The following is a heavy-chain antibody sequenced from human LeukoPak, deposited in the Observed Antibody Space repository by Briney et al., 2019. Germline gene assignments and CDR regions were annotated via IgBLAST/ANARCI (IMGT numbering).Heavy chain of an antibody. CDR2: ISPNSGGT. Sequence: GASVKVSCKASGYTFTGYYMHWVRQAPGQGLEWMGWISPNSGGTNYAQKFQGRVTMTRDTSISTAYMELSRLRSDDTAVYYCARELYYYYGMDVWGQGTTVTVSS. CDR3: ARELYYYYGMDV. CDR1: GYTFTGYY. J-gene: IGHJ6*02. V-gene: IGHV1-2*02.